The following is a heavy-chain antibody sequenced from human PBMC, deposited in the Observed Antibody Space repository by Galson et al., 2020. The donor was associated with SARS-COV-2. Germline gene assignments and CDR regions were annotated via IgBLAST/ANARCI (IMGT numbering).Heavy chain of an antibody. D-gene: IGHD3-3*01. Sequence: GGSLRLSCAASGFTFSSYGMHWVRQAPGKGLEWVAVIWYDGSNKYYADSVKGRFTISRDNSKNTLYLQMNSLRAEDTAVYYCAKDLSAFTIFGVVIVMDVWGKGTTVTVSS. J-gene: IGHJ6*03. V-gene: IGHV3-33*06. CDR1: GFTFSSYG. CDR3: AKDLSAFTIFGVVIVMDV. CDR2: IWYDGSNK.